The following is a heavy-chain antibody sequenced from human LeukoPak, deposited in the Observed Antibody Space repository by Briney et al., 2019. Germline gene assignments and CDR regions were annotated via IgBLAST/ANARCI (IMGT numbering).Heavy chain of an antibody. CDR3: AITPIVGATVYYYYYYMDV. CDR2: ISAYNGNT. CDR1: GYTFTNYA. V-gene: IGHV1-18*01. D-gene: IGHD1-26*01. Sequence: ASVKVSCKASGYTFTNYAISWVRQAPGQGLEWMGWISAYNGNTNYAQKLQGRVTMTTGTSTSTAYMELRSLRSDDTAVYYCAITPIVGATVYYYYYYMDVWGKGTTVTVSS. J-gene: IGHJ6*03.